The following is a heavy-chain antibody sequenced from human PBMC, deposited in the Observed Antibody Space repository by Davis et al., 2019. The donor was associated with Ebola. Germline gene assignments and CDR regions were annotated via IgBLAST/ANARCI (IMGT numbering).Heavy chain of an antibody. D-gene: IGHD3-10*01. CDR2: IYWDDDK. CDR3: AHRLGRFGEWNFDY. CDR1: GFSLSTSGMG. Sequence: SGPTLVKPTQTLTQTCTFSGFSLSTSGMGVGWIRQPPGKALEWLALIYWDDDKRYRPSLKSRLTITKDTSKNQVVLTMINMDPVDTATYYCAHRLGRFGEWNFDYWGLGTLVTVSS. V-gene: IGHV2-5*02. J-gene: IGHJ4*02.